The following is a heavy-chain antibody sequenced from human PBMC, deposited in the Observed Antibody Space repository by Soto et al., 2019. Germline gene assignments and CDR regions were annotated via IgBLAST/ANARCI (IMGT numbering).Heavy chain of an antibody. CDR3: ARRAGYSGGSTFADY. D-gene: IGHD6-25*01. CDR1: GGSISSSSYY. J-gene: IGHJ4*02. CDR2: IYYSGST. Sequence: SETLSLTCTVSGGSISSSSYYWGWIRQPPGKGLEWIGSIYYSGSTYYNPSLKSRVTISVDTSKNQFSLKLSSVTAADTALFYCARRAGYSGGSTFADYGGQGTRVPVSS. V-gene: IGHV4-39*01.